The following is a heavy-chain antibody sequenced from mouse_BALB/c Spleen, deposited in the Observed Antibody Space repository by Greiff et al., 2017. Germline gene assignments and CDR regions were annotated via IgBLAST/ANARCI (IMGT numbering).Heavy chain of an antibody. CDR3: ATYYRYDGGFDY. V-gene: IGHV2-2*02. Sequence: VKLMESGPGLVQPSQSLSITCTVSGFSLTSYGVHWVRQSPGKGLEWLGVIWSGGSTDYNAAFISRLSISKDNSKSQVFFKMNSLQANDTAIYYCATYYRYDGGFDYWGQGTTLTVSS. D-gene: IGHD2-14*01. CDR1: GFSLTSYG. CDR2: IWSGGST. J-gene: IGHJ2*01.